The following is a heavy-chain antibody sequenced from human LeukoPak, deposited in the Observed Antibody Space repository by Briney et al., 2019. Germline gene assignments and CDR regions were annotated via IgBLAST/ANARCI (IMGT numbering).Heavy chain of an antibody. CDR1: GFTFSDYY. CDR3: AGYSSSSSYYFDY. Sequence: LRLSCAASGFTFSDYYMSWIRQAPGKGLEWIGYIYYSGSTNYNPSLKSRVTISVDTSKNQFSLKLGSVTAADTAVYYCAGYSSSSSYYFDYWGQGTLVTVSS. D-gene: IGHD6-6*01. V-gene: IGHV4-59*08. J-gene: IGHJ4*02. CDR2: IYYSGST.